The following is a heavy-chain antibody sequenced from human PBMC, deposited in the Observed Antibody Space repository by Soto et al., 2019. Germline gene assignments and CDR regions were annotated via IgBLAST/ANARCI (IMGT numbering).Heavy chain of an antibody. CDR3: ARDAGSGYFGMDV. J-gene: IGHJ6*02. CDR2: IIPILGIA. Sequence: QVQLVQSGAEVKKPGSSVKVSCKASGGTFSSYTISWVRQAPGQGLEWMGRIIPILGIANYAQKFQGRVTITADKSTSTAYMELSSLRSEDTAVYYCARDAGSGYFGMDVWGQGTTVTVSS. CDR1: GGTFSSYT. D-gene: IGHD3-10*01. V-gene: IGHV1-69*08.